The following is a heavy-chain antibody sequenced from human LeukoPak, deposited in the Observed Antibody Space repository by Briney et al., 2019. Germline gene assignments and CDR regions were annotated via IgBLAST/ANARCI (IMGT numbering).Heavy chain of an antibody. J-gene: IGHJ4*02. D-gene: IGHD3-16*01. CDR1: GGSISSYY. Sequence: TSETLSLTCTVSGGSISSYYWSWIRQPPGKGLEWIGYTYYSGSTNYNPSLKSRVTISVDTSKNQFSLKLSSVTAADTAVYYCARQWGYFDYWGQGTLVTVSS. CDR3: ARQWGYFDY. CDR2: TYYSGST. V-gene: IGHV4-59*08.